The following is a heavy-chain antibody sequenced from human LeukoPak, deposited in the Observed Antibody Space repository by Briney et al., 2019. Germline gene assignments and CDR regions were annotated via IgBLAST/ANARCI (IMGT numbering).Heavy chain of an antibody. J-gene: IGHJ4*02. V-gene: IGHV1-2*02. CDR1: GYTFTGYY. D-gene: IGHD6-25*01. CDR2: INPNSGGT. CDR3: ASAPPRIAAQSHLDY. Sequence: EASVKVSCKASGYTFTGYYMHWVRQAPGQGLEWMGWINPNSGGTNYAQKFQGRVTMTRDTSISTAYMELSRLRSDDTAVYYCASAPPRIAAQSHLDYWGQGTLVTVSS.